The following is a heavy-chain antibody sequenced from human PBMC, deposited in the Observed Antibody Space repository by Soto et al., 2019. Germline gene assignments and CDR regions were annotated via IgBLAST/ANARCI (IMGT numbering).Heavy chain of an antibody. CDR2: INPNSGGT. Sequence: ASVKVSCKASGYTFTGYYMHWVRQAPGQGLEWMGWINPNSGGTNYAQKFQGWVTMTRDTSISTAYMELSRLRSDDTAVYYCARESGYDLGGYLDYWGQGTLVTVSS. D-gene: IGHD5-12*01. V-gene: IGHV1-2*04. J-gene: IGHJ4*02. CDR3: ARESGYDLGGYLDY. CDR1: GYTFTGYY.